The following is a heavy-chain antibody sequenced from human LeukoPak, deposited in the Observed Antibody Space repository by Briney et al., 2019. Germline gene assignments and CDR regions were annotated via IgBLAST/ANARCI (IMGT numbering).Heavy chain of an antibody. CDR2: IYLNNGGT. CDR3: AREHRIAAAGTLEY. CDR1: GYTFTGYY. J-gene: IGHJ4*02. Sequence: ASVKVSCKASGYTFTGYYMHWVRQAPGQGLEWMGWIYLNNGGTNYAQKFQGRVTMTRYTSTSTAYMELSRLRSDDTAVYYCAREHRIAAAGTLEYWGQGTLVTVSS. D-gene: IGHD6-13*01. V-gene: IGHV1-2*02.